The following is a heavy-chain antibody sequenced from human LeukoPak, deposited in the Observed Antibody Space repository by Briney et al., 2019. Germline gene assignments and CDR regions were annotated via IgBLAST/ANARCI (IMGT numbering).Heavy chain of an antibody. D-gene: IGHD2-2*01. J-gene: IGHJ3*02. CDR1: GYSFTSYW. CDR3: ARRARYCSSTSCSWGYAFDI. Sequence: GESLKISCKGSGYSFTSYWIGWVRQMPGKGLEWMGIIYPGDSDTRYSPSFQGQVTISADKSIGTAYLQWSSLKASDTAMYYCARRARYCSSTSCSWGYAFDIWGQGTMVTVSS. CDR2: IYPGDSDT. V-gene: IGHV5-51*01.